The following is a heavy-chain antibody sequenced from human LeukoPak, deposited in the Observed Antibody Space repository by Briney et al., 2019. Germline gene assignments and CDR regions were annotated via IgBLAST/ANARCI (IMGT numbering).Heavy chain of an antibody. Sequence: PSETLSLTCSVSGASISTYYWTWIRQPPGKGLEWIGEIYHSGSTNYNPSLKSRVTISVDKSKNQFSLKLSSVTAADTAVYYCARDRYYDSSGYYHFDYWGQGTLVTVSS. V-gene: IGHV4-59*12. J-gene: IGHJ4*02. CDR2: IYHSGST. CDR1: GASISTYY. D-gene: IGHD3-22*01. CDR3: ARDRYYDSSGYYHFDY.